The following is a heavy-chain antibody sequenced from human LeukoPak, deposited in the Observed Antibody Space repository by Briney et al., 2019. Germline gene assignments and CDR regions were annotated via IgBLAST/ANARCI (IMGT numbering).Heavy chain of an antibody. V-gene: IGHV4-59*08. J-gene: IGHJ4*02. D-gene: IGHD2/OR15-2a*01. CDR1: GRSFSGYY. Sequence: SETLSLTCAVYGRSFSGYYWSWIRQPPGKGLEWIGYISYSGSTNYNPSLKSRVTISLDTSKNQFSLKLSSVTAADTAVYYCAGHHPRNTVDFWGQGTLVTVSS. CDR2: ISYSGST. CDR3: AGHHPRNTVDF.